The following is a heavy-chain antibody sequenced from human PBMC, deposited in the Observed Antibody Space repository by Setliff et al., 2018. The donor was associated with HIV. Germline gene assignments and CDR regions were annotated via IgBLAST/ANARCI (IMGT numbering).Heavy chain of an antibody. CDR3: ARDPLPEGSSTIPVELFDY. V-gene: IGHV3-66*02. D-gene: IGHD2-2*01. J-gene: IGHJ4*02. CDR2: IYSGGST. CDR1: GFTVSSNF. Sequence: GGSLRLSCAASGFTVSSNFMNWVRQAPGKGLEWVSVIYSGGSTYCADSVEGRFTISRDNSKNTLYLQMNSLTTEDTAVYYCARDPLPEGSSTIPVELFDYWGQGTLVTVSS.